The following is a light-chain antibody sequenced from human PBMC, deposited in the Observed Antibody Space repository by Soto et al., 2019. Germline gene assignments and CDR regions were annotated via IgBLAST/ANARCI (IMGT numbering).Light chain of an antibody. CDR1: QTLLDSSNNKAS. J-gene: IGKJ1*01. V-gene: IGKV4-1*01. CDR2: WTS. Sequence: DIVMTQSPDSLAVSLGERATINCKSNQTLLDSSNNKASLSWYQQKPGQPPKLLIYWTSTREFGVPDRFSGSGSGTDFTLTISSLQAEDVAVYYCQQYFNSPRTFGHGTKVEIK. CDR3: QQYFNSPRT.